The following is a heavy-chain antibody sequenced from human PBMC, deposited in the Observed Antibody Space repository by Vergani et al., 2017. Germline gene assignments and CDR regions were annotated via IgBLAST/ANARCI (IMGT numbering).Heavy chain of an antibody. CDR2: FYSGDET. CDR3: ARGNYYGSGTYVDP. CDR1: GSTASGNY. J-gene: IGHJ5*02. Sequence: ELQLVESGGGLVQPGGSLRLSCAASGSTASGNYMTWVRQGPGKGLEGFSHFYSGDETYYADSLKGRVTISRDTSKNTLHLQINNLRVEDTAVYYCARGNYYGSGTYVDPWGQGTLVTVSS. V-gene: IGHV3-66*02. D-gene: IGHD3-10*01.